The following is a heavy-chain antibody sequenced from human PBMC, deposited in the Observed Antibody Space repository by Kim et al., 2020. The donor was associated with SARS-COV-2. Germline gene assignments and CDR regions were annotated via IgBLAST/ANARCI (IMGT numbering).Heavy chain of an antibody. CDR3: TRAPALSGYYYFDF. CDR1: GGSMSTFY. Sequence: SETLSLTCTVSGGSMSTFYWSWIRQPPGKGLEWIGYVFHTGSTNYNPSLKSRVTMSVDTSKSQFSLKLRSVTAADTAVYFCTRAPALSGYYYFDFWGQG. CDR2: VFHTGST. J-gene: IGHJ4*02. V-gene: IGHV4-59*01. D-gene: IGHD3-3*01.